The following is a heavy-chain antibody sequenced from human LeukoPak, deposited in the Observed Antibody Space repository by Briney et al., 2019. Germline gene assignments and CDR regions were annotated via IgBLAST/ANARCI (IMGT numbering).Heavy chain of an antibody. CDR3: ATGGSYLVY. V-gene: IGHV4-4*07. CDR1: GGSITSYN. D-gene: IGHD3-10*01. J-gene: IGHJ4*02. Sequence: KPSETLSLTCSVSGGSITSYNWSWIRQPAGKGLEWIGRIYATGSTNYNPSLKSRVTISVDKFKNQFSLKLSSVTAADTAVYYCATGGSYLVYWGQGTLVTVSS. CDR2: IYATGST.